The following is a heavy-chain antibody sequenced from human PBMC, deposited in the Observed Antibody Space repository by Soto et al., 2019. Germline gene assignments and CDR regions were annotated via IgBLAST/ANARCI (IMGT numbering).Heavy chain of an antibody. CDR2: INHSGST. V-gene: IGHV4-34*01. D-gene: IGHD3-10*01. CDR3: ARGVPRITMVRGVICWFDP. CDR1: GGSFSGFY. Sequence: PSETLSLTXAVYGGSFSGFYWSWIRQPPGKGLEWIGEINHSGSTNYNPSLKGRVTISVDTSKNQFSLKLSSVTAADTAVYYCARGVPRITMVRGVICWFDPWGQGTLVTVSS. J-gene: IGHJ5*02.